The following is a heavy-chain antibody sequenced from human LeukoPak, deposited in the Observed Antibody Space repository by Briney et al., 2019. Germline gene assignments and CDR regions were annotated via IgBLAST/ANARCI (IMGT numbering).Heavy chain of an antibody. CDR2: INTNTGNP. J-gene: IGHJ3*02. D-gene: IGHD1-1*01. CDR1: GYIFSVYA. V-gene: IGHV7-4-1*02. Sequence: GASVKVSCKASGYIFSVYAINWVRQAPGQGLQWMGWINTNTGNPTYAQGFTGRFVFSLDTSVSTAYLQISSLKAEDTAVYYCARALTDYSQLPSDAFDIWGQGTMVTVSS. CDR3: ARALTDYSQLPSDAFDI.